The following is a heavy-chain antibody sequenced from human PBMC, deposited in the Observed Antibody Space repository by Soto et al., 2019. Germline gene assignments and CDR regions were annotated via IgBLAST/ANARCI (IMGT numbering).Heavy chain of an antibody. CDR3: AGGRYYDFWSGLRMDV. CDR1: GFTFSNYA. D-gene: IGHD3-3*01. Sequence: QVQLVESGGGVVQPGRSLRLSCGASGFTFSNYAMHWVRQAPGKGLEWVAVISYDGSNKYYADSVKGRFTISRDNSENTLYLQMNSLTAEDTAGYYCAGGRYYDFWSGLRMDVWGQGTTVTVSS. V-gene: IGHV3-30-3*01. J-gene: IGHJ6*02. CDR2: ISYDGSNK.